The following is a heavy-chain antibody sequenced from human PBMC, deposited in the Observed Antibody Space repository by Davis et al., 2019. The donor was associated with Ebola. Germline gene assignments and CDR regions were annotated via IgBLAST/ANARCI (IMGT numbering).Heavy chain of an antibody. CDR2: IYSGGST. V-gene: IGHV3-66*02. CDR1: GFTFSSYE. J-gene: IGHJ4*02. CDR3: AKDGTIFGVVITHFDY. D-gene: IGHD3-3*01. Sequence: GESLKISCAASGFTFSSYEMNWVRQAPGKGLEWVSVIYSGGSTYYADSVKGRFTISRDNPKNTLYLQMNSLRAEDTAVYYCAKDGTIFGVVITHFDYWGQGTLVTVSS.